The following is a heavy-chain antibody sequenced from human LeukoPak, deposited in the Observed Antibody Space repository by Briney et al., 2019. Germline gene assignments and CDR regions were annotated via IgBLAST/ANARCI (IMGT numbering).Heavy chain of an antibody. V-gene: IGHV4-4*02. CDR3: ARANWNDVGYFDY. D-gene: IGHD1-1*01. J-gene: IGHJ4*02. Sequence: PSETLSLTCAVSGGSISSSNWWSWVRQPPGKGLEWIGEIYHSGSTNYNPSLKSRVTISVDKSKNQFSLKLSSVTAADTAVYYCARANWNDVGYFDYWGQGTLVTVPS. CDR1: GGSISSSNW. CDR2: IYHSGST.